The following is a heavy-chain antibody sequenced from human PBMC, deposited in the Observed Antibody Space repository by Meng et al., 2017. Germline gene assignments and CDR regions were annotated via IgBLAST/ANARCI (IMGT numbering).Heavy chain of an antibody. CDR2: INPKSGDT. V-gene: IGHV1-2*06. D-gene: IGHD6-25*01. CDR1: GYNFPDYY. CDR3: ARDEDISAAGKLFGDY. J-gene: IGHJ4*02. Sequence: SVKVSCKPSGYNFPDYYIHWVRRAPGQGLEWMGRINPKSGDTHYAQKFQARVTMTGDTSISTAYMELSGLRSDDTAMYYCARDEDISAAGKLFGDYWGQGTLVTVSS.